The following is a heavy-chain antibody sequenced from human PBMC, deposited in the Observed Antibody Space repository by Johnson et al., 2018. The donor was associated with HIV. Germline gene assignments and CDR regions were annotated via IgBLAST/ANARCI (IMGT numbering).Heavy chain of an antibody. J-gene: IGHJ3*02. CDR3: ARTQRVTMIVVSLGAFDI. Sequence: VQLVESGGGVVQPGRSLRLSCAASGFTFSSYAMHWVRQAPGTGLEWISYISNSGSTIYYVDSVKGRFNISRDNAKNSLYLQMNSLRAEDTAVYYCARTQRVTMIVVSLGAFDIWGQGTMVTVSS. D-gene: IGHD3-22*01. V-gene: IGHV3-48*04. CDR1: GFTFSSYA. CDR2: ISNSGSTI.